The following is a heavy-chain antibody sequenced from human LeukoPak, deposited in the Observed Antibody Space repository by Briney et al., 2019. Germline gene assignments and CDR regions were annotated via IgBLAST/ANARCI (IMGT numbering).Heavy chain of an antibody. D-gene: IGHD3-22*01. CDR1: GFTFSGYG. Sequence: GGSLRLSCGGSGFTFSGYGMSWVRLAPGKGLEWVSSISSSSDYIHYADSVKGRLTTSRDNAKNSVYLQMNSLRAEDTAVYYCARENYYDGSGYYTYYHYMDVWGKGTTVTVSS. CDR3: ARENYYDGSGYYTYYHYMDV. J-gene: IGHJ6*03. V-gene: IGHV3-21*01. CDR2: ISSSSDYI.